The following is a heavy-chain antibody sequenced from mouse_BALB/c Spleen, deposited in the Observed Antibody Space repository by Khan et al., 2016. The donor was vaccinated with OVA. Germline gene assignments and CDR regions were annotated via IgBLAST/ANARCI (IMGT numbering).Heavy chain of an antibody. CDR3: ARRGQRWDFDY. D-gene: IGHD1-1*01. CDR1: GYTFINYW. J-gene: IGHJ2*01. Sequence: VQLQESGAELAKPGASVKMSCKASGYTFINYWILWIKQGPGQGLEWIGYINPSTGYTEYNQNFKDKATLTADKSSSTAYMQLSSLTSEDSTVYCCARRGQRWDFDYWGQGTTLTVSS. V-gene: IGHV1-7*01. CDR2: INPSTGYT.